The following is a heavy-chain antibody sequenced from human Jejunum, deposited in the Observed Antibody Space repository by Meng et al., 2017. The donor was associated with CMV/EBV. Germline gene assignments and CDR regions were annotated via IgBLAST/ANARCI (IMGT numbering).Heavy chain of an antibody. CDR3: MRGAGAGGRDWFDP. CDR1: VSAIINRD. D-gene: IGHD6-13*01. CDR2: INSGSDNT. Sequence: VSAIINRDHCWGRQAAEQGVGWIGWINSGSDNTDYAPKFQGRVTMTEDSSVRTYYMELSSMRFEATAIYCCMRGAGAGGRDWFDPWGQGTLVTVSS. V-gene: IGHV1-8*01. J-gene: IGHJ5*02.